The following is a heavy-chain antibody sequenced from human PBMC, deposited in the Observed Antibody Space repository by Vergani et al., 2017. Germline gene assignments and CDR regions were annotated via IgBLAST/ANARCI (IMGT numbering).Heavy chain of an antibody. J-gene: IGHJ6*02. CDR1: GYTFTSYG. Sequence: VQLVQSGAEVKKPGASVKVSCKASGYTFTSYGINWVRQAPGQGLEWMGWISAYNGYTNYAQKLQGRVTMTTDTSTSTAYMELRSLRSDDTAVYYGARGTYCSNTSCYIGYYGMDVWGQGTTVTVSS. D-gene: IGHD2-2*02. V-gene: IGHV1-18*04. CDR3: ARGTYCSNTSCYIGYYGMDV. CDR2: ISAYNGYT.